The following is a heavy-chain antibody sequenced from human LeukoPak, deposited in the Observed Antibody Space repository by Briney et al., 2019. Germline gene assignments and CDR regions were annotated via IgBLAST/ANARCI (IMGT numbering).Heavy chain of an antibody. J-gene: IGHJ4*02. D-gene: IGHD2-2*01. Sequence: PGGSLRLSCAASGFTFSSYSMNWVRQAPGKGLEWVSYISSSSSTIYYADSVKGRFTVSRDNAKNSLYLQMNSLRAEDTAVYYCARVADYCSSTSCYPAFLEYWGQGTLVIVSS. V-gene: IGHV3-48*01. CDR3: ARVADYCSSTSCYPAFLEY. CDR2: ISSSSSTI. CDR1: GFTFSSYS.